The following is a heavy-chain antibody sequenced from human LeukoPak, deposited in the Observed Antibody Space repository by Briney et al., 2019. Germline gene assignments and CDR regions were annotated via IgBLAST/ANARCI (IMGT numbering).Heavy chain of an antibody. J-gene: IGHJ5*02. CDR1: GYTFTGYY. CDR3: ARVPTYDSSDLNWFDP. D-gene: IGHD3-22*01. Sequence: ASVKVSCKASGYTFTGYYMHWVRQAPGQGLGWMGGINPNSGGPNYAQKFQGRVTMTRDTSISTAYMGLSRLRSDDTAVYYCARVPTYDSSDLNWFDPWGQGTLVTVSS. CDR2: INPNSGGP. V-gene: IGHV1-2*02.